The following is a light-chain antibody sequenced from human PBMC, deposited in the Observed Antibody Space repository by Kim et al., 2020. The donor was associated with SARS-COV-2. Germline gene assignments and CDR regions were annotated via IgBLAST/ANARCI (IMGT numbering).Light chain of an antibody. CDR2: DAS. CDR3: QERSNWPPWT. CDR1: QSVSSY. J-gene: IGKJ1*01. V-gene: IGKV3-11*01. Sequence: SPGERATRSCRASQSVSSYLAWYQQKPGQAPRLLIYDASNRATGIPARFSGSGSGTDFTLTISSLEPEVFAVYYCQERSNWPPWTFVQGTKVEIK.